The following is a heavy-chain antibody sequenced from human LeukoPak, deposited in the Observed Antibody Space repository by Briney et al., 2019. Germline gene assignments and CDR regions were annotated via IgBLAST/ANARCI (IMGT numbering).Heavy chain of an antibody. Sequence: GGSLRLSSAASGFIVSDHYMGWVRQAAGKGLDWVSVMYSSGNIHYADSVEGRFTISRDNSKNTLYLQMNSVRAEDTAVYYCARYSGDYGGNIYFFDYWGQGTLVTVSS. CDR3: ARYSGDYGGNIYFFDY. CDR1: GFIVSDHY. V-gene: IGHV3-53*01. J-gene: IGHJ4*02. D-gene: IGHD4-23*01. CDR2: MYSSGNI.